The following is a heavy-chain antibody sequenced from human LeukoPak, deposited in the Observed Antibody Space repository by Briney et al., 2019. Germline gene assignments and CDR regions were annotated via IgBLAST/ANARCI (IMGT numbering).Heavy chain of an antibody. Sequence: SVKVSCKASGGTFSSYAISWVRQAPGQGLEWMGGIIPIFGTANYAQRFQGRVTITADESTSTAYMELSSLRSEDTAAYYCAVMGVATAPRYFDYWGQGTLVTVSS. CDR3: AVMGVATAPRYFDY. J-gene: IGHJ4*02. CDR1: GGTFSSYA. V-gene: IGHV1-69*13. D-gene: IGHD5-18*01. CDR2: IIPIFGTA.